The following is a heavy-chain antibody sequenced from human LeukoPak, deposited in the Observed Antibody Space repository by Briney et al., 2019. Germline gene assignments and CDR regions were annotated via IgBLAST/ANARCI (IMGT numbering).Heavy chain of an antibody. CDR2: IYYSGST. D-gene: IGHD6-19*01. J-gene: IGHJ4*02. V-gene: IGHV4-59*08. Sequence: SETLSLTRTVSGGSVSSYYWSWIRQPPGKGLEWIGYIYYSGSTNYNPSLKSRVTISVDTSKNQFSLKLSSVTAADTAVYYCAVSGWYLYFDYWGQGTLVTVSS. CDR1: GGSVSSYY. CDR3: AVSGWYLYFDY.